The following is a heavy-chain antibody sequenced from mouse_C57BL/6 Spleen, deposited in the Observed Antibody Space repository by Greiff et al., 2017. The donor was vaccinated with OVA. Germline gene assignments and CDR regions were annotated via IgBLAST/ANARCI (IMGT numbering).Heavy chain of an antibody. CDR2: IRSKSNNYAT. V-gene: IGHV10-1*01. D-gene: IGHD2-5*01. Sequence: DVKLVESGGGLVQPKGSLKLSCAASGFSFNTYAMNWVRQAPGKGLEWVARIRSKSNNYATYYADSVKDRFTISRDDSESMLYLQMNNLKTEDTAMYYCVRQGSNYGFAYWGQGTLVTVSA. CDR1: GFSFNTYA. J-gene: IGHJ3*01. CDR3: VRQGSNYGFAY.